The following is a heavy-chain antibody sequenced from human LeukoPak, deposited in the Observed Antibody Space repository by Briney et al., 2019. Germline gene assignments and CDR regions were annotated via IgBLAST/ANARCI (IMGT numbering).Heavy chain of an antibody. Sequence: SETLSLTCTVFGGSISRFSYYWGWIRQPPGQGLEWIGSIFYSGSANYNPSLKSRVTISLDTSKNQFSLKLTSLTAEDTAVYYCARATPPRSYEYGDSRSFDYWGQGTLVTVSS. V-gene: IGHV4-39*01. CDR1: GGSISRFSYY. D-gene: IGHD4-17*01. CDR3: ARATPPRSYEYGDSRSFDY. CDR2: IFYSGSA. J-gene: IGHJ4*02.